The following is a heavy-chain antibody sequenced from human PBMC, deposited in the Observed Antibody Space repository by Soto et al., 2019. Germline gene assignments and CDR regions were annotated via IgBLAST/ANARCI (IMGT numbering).Heavy chain of an antibody. D-gene: IGHD6-13*01. J-gene: IGHJ4*02. V-gene: IGHV4-59*01. CDR3: ARSGLPVIAAASIAFDY. CDR1: GGSISSYY. CDR2: IYYSGST. Sequence: SETLSLTCTVSGGSISSYYWSWIRQPPGKGLEWIGYIYYSGSTNYNPSLKSRVTISVDTSKNQFSLKLSSVTAADTAVYYCARSGLPVIAAASIAFDYWGQGTLVTVSS.